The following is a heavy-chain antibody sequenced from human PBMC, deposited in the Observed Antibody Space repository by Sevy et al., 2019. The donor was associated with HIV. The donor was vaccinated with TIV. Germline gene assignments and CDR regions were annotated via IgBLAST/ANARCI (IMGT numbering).Heavy chain of an antibody. Sequence: GGSLRLSCAASGFTFSSYDMHWVRQATGKGLEWVSAIGTAGDTYYPGSVKGRFTISRENVKNSLYLQMNSLRAGDTAVYYCARSGSIFGVVRYDAFDIWGQGTMVTVSS. CDR3: ARSGSIFGVVRYDAFDI. V-gene: IGHV3-13*01. CDR2: IGTAGDT. D-gene: IGHD3-3*01. J-gene: IGHJ3*02. CDR1: GFTFSSYD.